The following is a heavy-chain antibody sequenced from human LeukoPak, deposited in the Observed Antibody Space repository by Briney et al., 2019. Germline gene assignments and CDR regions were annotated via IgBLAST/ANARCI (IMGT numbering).Heavy chain of an antibody. CDR3: AKTRPLDSSSWSHGDY. J-gene: IGHJ4*02. D-gene: IGHD6-13*01. CDR2: ISGSGDST. V-gene: IGHV3-23*01. Sequence: GSLRLSCAASGSTFSSYAMSWVRQAPGKGLEWVSAISGSGDSTYYGDSVKGRFTISRDNSKNTLYLQMNSLRAEDTAVYYCAKTRPLDSSSWSHGDYWGQGTLVTVSS. CDR1: GSTFSSYA.